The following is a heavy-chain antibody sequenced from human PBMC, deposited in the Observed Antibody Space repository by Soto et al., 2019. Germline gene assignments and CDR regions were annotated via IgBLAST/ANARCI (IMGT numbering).Heavy chain of an antibody. J-gene: IGHJ4*02. CDR2: INAGNGNT. CDR1: GYTFTSYA. Sequence: ASLKVSCKASGYTFTSYAMHWVRQAPGQRLEWMGWINAGNGNTKYSQKFQGRVTITRDTSASTAYMELSSLRSEDTAVYYCARDFTGSYLGLDYWGQGTLVTVS. CDR3: ARDFTGSYLGLDY. V-gene: IGHV1-3*01. D-gene: IGHD1-26*01.